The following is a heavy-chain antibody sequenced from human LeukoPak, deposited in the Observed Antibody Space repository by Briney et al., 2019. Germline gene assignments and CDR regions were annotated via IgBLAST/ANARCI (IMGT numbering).Heavy chain of an antibody. CDR2: INSYGSST. V-gene: IGHV3-74*01. CDR3: ARDHCSSTSCYLSAYYFDY. CDR1: GFTFSSYW. D-gene: IGHD2-2*01. Sequence: GGSLRLSCAASGFTFSSYWMHWVRQAPGKGLVWVSRINSYGSSTTYADCVKGRFTISRDNAKNTLYLQMNSLRAEDTAVYYCARDHCSSTSCYLSAYYFDYWGQGTLVTVSS. J-gene: IGHJ4*02.